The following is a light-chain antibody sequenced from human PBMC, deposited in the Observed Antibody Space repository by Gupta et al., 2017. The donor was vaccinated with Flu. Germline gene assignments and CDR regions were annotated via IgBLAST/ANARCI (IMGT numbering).Light chain of an antibody. CDR1: QSIGAD. J-gene: IGKJ4*01. V-gene: IGKV3-15*01. CDR2: DAA. Sequence: ASLSVPPGKRATLSCRTSQSIGADLAWYQQKQRQGPRLLMYDAATRAAGSPDRFRGGGSGTDFTLTISSRQSEDYGVYFCQQYSHWPPLTFGGGTKVEI. CDR3: QQYSHWPPLT.